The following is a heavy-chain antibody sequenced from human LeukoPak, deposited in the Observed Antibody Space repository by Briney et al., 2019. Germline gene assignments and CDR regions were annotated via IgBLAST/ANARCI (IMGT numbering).Heavy chain of an antibody. CDR1: GFTFSSYG. V-gene: IGHV3-33*08. D-gene: IGHD2-15*01. J-gene: IGHJ4*02. Sequence: GGSLRLSCAASGFTFSSYGMHWVRQAPGKGLEWVAFIWYDGSNKYYADSVKGRFTISRDNSRNTPFLQMNSLRAEDTAVYYCATDRATQYFDYWGQGTLVSVSS. CDR2: IWYDGSNK. CDR3: ATDRATQYFDY.